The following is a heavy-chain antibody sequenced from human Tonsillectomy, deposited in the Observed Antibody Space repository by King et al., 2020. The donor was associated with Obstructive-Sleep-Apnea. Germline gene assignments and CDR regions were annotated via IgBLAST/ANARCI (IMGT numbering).Heavy chain of an antibody. CDR1: GFTFSSYA. Sequence: VQLVESGGGLVKPGGSLRITCAASGFTFSSYAMNWVRQAPGKGLEWVACISSRSGYIYYADSVRGRFTISRDNAKNSVFLQMNSLRAEDTAVYYCSRVGKTTTELDPWGQGILVTVSS. J-gene: IGHJ5*02. CDR2: ISSRSGYI. D-gene: IGHD4-17*01. CDR3: SRVGKTTTELDP. V-gene: IGHV3-21*01.